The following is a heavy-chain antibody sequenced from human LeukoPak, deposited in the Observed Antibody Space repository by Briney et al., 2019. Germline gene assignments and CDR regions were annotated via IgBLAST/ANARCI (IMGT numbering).Heavy chain of an antibody. CDR3: ASRPSGDYPYFDY. Sequence: GGSLRLSCAASGFTVSRKYMTWVRQAPGKGLEWIAVIYSGDSTYYTESVKGRFTISRDNSKNTLYLQMNSLRAEDTAVYYCASRPSGDYPYFDYWGQGTLVTVSS. V-gene: IGHV3-53*01. CDR2: IYSGDST. J-gene: IGHJ4*02. D-gene: IGHD7-27*01. CDR1: GFTVSRKY.